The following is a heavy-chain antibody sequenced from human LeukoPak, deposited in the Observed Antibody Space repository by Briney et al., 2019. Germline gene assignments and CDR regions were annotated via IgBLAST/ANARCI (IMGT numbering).Heavy chain of an antibody. CDR3: AKAGGDNGDFDY. D-gene: IGHD2-21*02. V-gene: IGHV3-30*18. CDR2: ISYDGSNK. Sequence: GGSLRLSCAASGFTFSSYGMHWVRQAPGKGLEWVAVISYDGSNKYYADSVKGRFTISRDNSKNTLYLQMNSLRAEDTAVYYCAKAGGDNGDFDYWGQGTLVTVSS. J-gene: IGHJ4*02. CDR1: GFTFSSYG.